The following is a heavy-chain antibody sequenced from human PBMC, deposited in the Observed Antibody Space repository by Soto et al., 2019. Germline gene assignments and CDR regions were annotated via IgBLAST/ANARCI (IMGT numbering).Heavy chain of an antibody. J-gene: IGHJ4*01. V-gene: IGHV3-74*01. CDR3: AGGWSFDY. CDR2: INSDGSRT. Sequence: PGGSLRLSCTASGFTFNSYWMNWVRQAPGKGMVWVSLINSDGSRTNYADSVKGRFTISRDNAKNTLYLQLSCLRAEDTAVYFCAGGWSFDYWGHGTLVTVSS. D-gene: IGHD6-19*01. CDR1: GFTFNSYW.